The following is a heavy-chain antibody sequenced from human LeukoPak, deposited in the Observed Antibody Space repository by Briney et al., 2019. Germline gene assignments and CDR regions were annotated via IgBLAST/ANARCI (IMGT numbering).Heavy chain of an antibody. D-gene: IGHD5-12*01. CDR2: IKSKTDGGTT. V-gene: IGHV3-15*05. Sequence: GGSLRLSCAVSGFTFSNAWMSWVRQAPGKGLEWVGRIKSKTDGGTTDYAAPVKGRFTISRDDSKNTLYLQMNSLRAEDTAVYYCARVPRRVVGYSGHEPLDYWGQGTLVTVSS. CDR1: GFTFSNAW. CDR3: ARVPRRVVGYSGHEPLDY. J-gene: IGHJ4*02.